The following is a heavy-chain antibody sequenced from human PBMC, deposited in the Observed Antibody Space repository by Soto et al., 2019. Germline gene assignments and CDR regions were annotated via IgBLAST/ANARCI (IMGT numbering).Heavy chain of an antibody. J-gene: IGHJ3*02. CDR2: IIPIFGTA. D-gene: IGHD2-2*01. V-gene: IGHV1-69*01. CDR3: ARVRVVLVPAALLRGPFDI. Sequence: QVQLVQSGAEVKKPGSSVKVSCKAAGGTFSSYAISWVRQAPVQGLEWMGGIIPIFGTANYAQKFQGRVTITADESTSTAYMEQSSLRSEDTAVYYCARVRVVLVPAALLRGPFDILGPGKLVTGS. CDR1: GGTFSSYA.